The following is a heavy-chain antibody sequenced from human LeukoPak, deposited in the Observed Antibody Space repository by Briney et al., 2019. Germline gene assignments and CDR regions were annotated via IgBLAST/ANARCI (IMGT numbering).Heavy chain of an antibody. V-gene: IGHV3-23*01. Sequence: TGGSLRISCTASGVTASGVTFSSYAMSWVRQAPGKGLEWVSAVSGSGASTYYSDSVKGRFTISRDNSKNTVYLQTNSLRAEDTAVYYCAKRTGTTNAFDIWGQGTMVTVSS. CDR2: VSGSGAST. D-gene: IGHD1-1*01. J-gene: IGHJ3*02. CDR3: AKRTGTTNAFDI. CDR1: GVTFSSYA.